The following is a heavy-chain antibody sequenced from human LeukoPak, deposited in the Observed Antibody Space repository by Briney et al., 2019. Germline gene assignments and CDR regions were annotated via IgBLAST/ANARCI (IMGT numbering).Heavy chain of an antibody. J-gene: IGHJ4*02. CDR1: GFTFSSYE. Sequence: GGSLRLSCAASGFTFSSYEMNWVRQAPGKGLEWVSYISSSGSTIYYADSVKGRFTISRDNAKNSLYLQMNSLRAEDTAVYYCARAQQGCWVFDYWGQGTLVTVSS. V-gene: IGHV3-48*03. CDR3: ARAQQGCWVFDY. CDR2: ISSSGSTI. D-gene: IGHD2-21*01.